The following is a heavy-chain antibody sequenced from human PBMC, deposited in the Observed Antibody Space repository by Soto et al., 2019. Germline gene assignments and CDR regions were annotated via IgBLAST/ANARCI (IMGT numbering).Heavy chain of an antibody. CDR2: IYDSGST. CDR1: GGSISNYY. V-gene: IGHV4-59*01. D-gene: IGHD3-16*01. CDR3: ARVWGYYFDY. J-gene: IGHJ4*02. Sequence: PSETLSLTCTVSGGSISNYYWSWVRQPPGKGLEWIGYIYDSGSTNYNPSLKSRVTISVDTSKNQFSLKLSSVTAADTAVYYCARVWGYYFDYWGQGTLVTVSS.